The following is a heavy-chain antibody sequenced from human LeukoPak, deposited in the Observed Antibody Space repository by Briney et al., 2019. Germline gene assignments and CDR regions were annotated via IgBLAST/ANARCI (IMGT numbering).Heavy chain of an antibody. V-gene: IGHV3-30*02. Sequence: GGSLRLSCAASGFMFSRLGMQWVRQAPGEGLEWVAMIRHDGSVEEYADSVKGRFTISRDNSQNTLYLQMNGLRDDDTAVYYCAKEGDQFRGYLDAWGKGTTVTVSS. CDR3: AKEGDQFRGYLDA. CDR2: IRHDGSVE. CDR1: GFMFSRLG. D-gene: IGHD3-16*01. J-gene: IGHJ6*03.